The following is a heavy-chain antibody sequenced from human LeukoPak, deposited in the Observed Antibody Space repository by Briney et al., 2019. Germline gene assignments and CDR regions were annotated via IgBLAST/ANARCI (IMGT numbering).Heavy chain of an antibody. D-gene: IGHD4-23*01. V-gene: IGHV3-33*01. CDR1: GFTFSSYG. J-gene: IGHJ4*02. Sequence: GRSLRLSCAASGFTFSSYGMHWVRQAPGKGLEWVAVIWYDGSNKYYADSVKGRFTISRDNSKNTLYLQMNSLRAEDTAVYYCARDPKFELPEYWGQGTLVTVSS. CDR2: IWYDGSNK. CDR3: ARDPKFELPEY.